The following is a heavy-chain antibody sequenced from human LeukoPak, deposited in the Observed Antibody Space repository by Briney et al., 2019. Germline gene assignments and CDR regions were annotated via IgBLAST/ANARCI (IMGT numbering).Heavy chain of an antibody. J-gene: IGHJ3*02. CDR2: ISYDGSNK. CDR1: GFTFSSYG. CDR3: TRDPTPGASDI. V-gene: IGHV3-30*03. Sequence: GGSLRLSCAASGFTFSSYGMHWVRQAPGKGLEWVAVISYDGSNKYYADSVKGRFTISRDNSKNTLYLQMNSLRAEDTAVYYCTRDPTPGASDIWGQGTMVTVSS.